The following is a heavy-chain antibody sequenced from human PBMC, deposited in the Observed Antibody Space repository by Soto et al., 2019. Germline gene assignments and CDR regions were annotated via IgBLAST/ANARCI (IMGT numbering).Heavy chain of an antibody. J-gene: IGHJ6*02. Sequence: GGSLRLSCAASGFTFSSYGMHWVRQAPGKGLEWVAAISYDGSNKYYADSVKGRFTISRDNSKNTLYLQMNSLRAEDTAVYYCAKDYAGVAVAGALYYYYYGMDVWGQGTTVTVSS. D-gene: IGHD6-19*01. CDR3: AKDYAGVAVAGALYYYYYGMDV. CDR1: GFTFSSYG. V-gene: IGHV3-30*18. CDR2: ISYDGSNK.